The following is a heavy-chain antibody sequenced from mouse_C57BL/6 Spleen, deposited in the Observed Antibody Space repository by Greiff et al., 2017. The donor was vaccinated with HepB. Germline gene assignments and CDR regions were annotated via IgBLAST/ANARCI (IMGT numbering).Heavy chain of an antibody. D-gene: IGHD1-1*01. J-gene: IGHJ2*01. V-gene: IGHV1-55*01. Sequence: QVQLQQSGAELVKPGASVKMSCKASGYTFTSYWITWVKQRPGQGLEWIGDIYPGSGSTNYNEKFKSKATLTVDTSSSTAYMQLSSLTSEDSAVYYCARNYGNYYGIPYYFDYWGQGTTLTVSS. CDR2: IYPGSGST. CDR1: GYTFTSYW. CDR3: ARNYGNYYGIPYYFDY.